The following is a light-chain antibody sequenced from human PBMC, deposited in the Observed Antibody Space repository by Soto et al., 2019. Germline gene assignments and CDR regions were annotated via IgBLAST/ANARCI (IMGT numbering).Light chain of an antibody. CDR1: QSVSSF. Sequence: EIVLTQSPATLSLSPGERATLSCRASQSVSSFLAWYQQKPGQAPRLLIYDASNRATGIPARFSGSGSGTDFTLTISSLEPEDFAVYYCQLRTNWPPGRTFGQGTKVEIK. V-gene: IGKV3-11*01. J-gene: IGKJ1*01. CDR3: QLRTNWPPGRT. CDR2: DAS.